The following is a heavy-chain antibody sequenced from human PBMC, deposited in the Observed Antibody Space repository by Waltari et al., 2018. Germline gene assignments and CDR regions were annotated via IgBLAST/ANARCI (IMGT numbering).Heavy chain of an antibody. J-gene: IGHJ4*02. CDR3: ARGPYCSSTSCHMGNDY. CDR1: GGSISSHY. D-gene: IGHD2-2*02. CDR2: IYYSGST. Sequence: QVQLQESGPGLVKPSETLSLTCTVSGGSISSHYWSLIRQPTGKGLEWIGYIYYSGSTNYNPSLKSRVTISVDTSKNQFSLKLSSVTAADTAVYYCARGPYCSSTSCHMGNDYWGQGTLVTVSS. V-gene: IGHV4-59*11.